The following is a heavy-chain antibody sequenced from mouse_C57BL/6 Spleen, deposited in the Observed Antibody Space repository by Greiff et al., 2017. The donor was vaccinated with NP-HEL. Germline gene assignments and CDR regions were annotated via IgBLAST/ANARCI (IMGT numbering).Heavy chain of an antibody. V-gene: IGHV14-2*01. CDR2: IDPGDGET. D-gene: IGHD1-1*01. CDR3: ARGTTVGWYFDV. Sequence: VQLKESGAELVKPGASVKLSCTASGFNITDYYMHWVKQRTEQGLEWIGRIDPGDGETKYTQKFQGKATITADTSSNTAYLQLSSLTSEDSAVYYCARGTTVGWYFDVWGTGTTVTVSS. J-gene: IGHJ1*03. CDR1: GFNITDYY.